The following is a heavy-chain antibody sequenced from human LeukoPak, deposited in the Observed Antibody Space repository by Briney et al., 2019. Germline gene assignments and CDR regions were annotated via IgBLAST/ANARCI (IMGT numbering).Heavy chain of an antibody. D-gene: IGHD3-22*01. Sequence: SETLSLTCTVSGGSISSYYWSWIRQPPGKGLEWIGYIYYSGSTNYNPSLKSRVTISVDTSKNQFSLKLSSVTAADTAVYYCARGRRNHYYDSINNFDYWGQGTLVTVSS. J-gene: IGHJ4*02. CDR1: GGSISSYY. CDR2: IYYSGST. CDR3: ARGRRNHYYDSINNFDY. V-gene: IGHV4-59*01.